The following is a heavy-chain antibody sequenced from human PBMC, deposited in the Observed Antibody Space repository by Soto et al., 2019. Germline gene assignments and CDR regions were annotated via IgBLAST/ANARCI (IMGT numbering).Heavy chain of an antibody. Sequence: GASVKVSCKASGYTFTGYYLHWARQAPGQGLEWMGWVNPISGDTNYAQKFQDRAIMTRDRSITTVHMELSRLRSDDTAVYYCAREEGFRITMDRGRWFDPWGQGTLVTVSS. CDR3: AREEGFRITMDRGRWFDP. J-gene: IGHJ5*02. V-gene: IGHV1-2*02. D-gene: IGHD3-10*01. CDR2: VNPISGDT. CDR1: GYTFTGYY.